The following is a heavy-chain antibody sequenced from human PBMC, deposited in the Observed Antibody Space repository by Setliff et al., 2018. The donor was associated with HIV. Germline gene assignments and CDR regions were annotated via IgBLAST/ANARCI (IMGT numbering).Heavy chain of an antibody. V-gene: IGHV4-39*07. D-gene: IGHD3-3*01. CDR2: IYYSGTT. CDR3: ARDRRSIFGVDTKNWFDP. CDR1: GGSINSDNYY. J-gene: IGHJ5*02. Sequence: SETLSLTCSVSGGSINSDNYYWGWIRQAPGKGLEWIGSIYYSGTTYYNPSLKSRVIISGDTSKKQFSLRLSSVTVADTAVYYCARDRRSIFGVDTKNWFDPWGQGTLVTVSS.